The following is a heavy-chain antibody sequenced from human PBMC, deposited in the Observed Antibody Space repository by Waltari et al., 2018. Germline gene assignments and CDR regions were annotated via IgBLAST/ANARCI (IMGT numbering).Heavy chain of an antibody. CDR3: ARGPLGLVADRGAFDI. CDR1: GGSISSYY. Sequence: QVQLQESGPGLVKPSETLSLTCTVSGGSISSYYWSWIRQPAGKGLEWIGRIYTSGSTNDDPSLTSRVTMSVDTSKNLFSLKRSSVTTADTAVYYWARGPLGLVADRGAFDILGQGTMVTVSS. J-gene: IGHJ3*02. D-gene: IGHD5-12*01. CDR2: IYTSGST. V-gene: IGHV4-4*07.